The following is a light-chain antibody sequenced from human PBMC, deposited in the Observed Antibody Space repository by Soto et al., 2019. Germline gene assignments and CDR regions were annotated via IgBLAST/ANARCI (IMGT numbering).Light chain of an antibody. CDR3: LSYTSSSTLV. CDR2: EVS. J-gene: IGLJ3*02. V-gene: IGLV2-14*01. CDR1: SSDVGGYTY. Sequence: QSALTQPASVSGSPGQSITISCTGTSSDVGGYTYVSWYQQHPGKAPKLIISEVSNRPSGVSHRFSGSKSGNTASLTISGLQAADDADYYCLSYTSSSTLVFGGGTKLTVL.